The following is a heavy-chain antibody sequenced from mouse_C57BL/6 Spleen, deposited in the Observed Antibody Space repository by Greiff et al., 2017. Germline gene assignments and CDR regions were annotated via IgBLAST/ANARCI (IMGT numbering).Heavy chain of an antibody. V-gene: IGHV1-54*01. CDR2: INPGSGGT. D-gene: IGHD1-1*01. CDR1: GYAFTNYL. CDR3: AREYYGSSFYYAMDY. J-gene: IGHJ4*01. Sequence: VKVVESGAELVRPGTSVKVSCKASGYAFTNYLIEWVKQRPGQGLEWIGVINPGSGGTNYNEKFKGKATLTADKSSSTAYMQLSSLTSEDSAVYFCAREYYGSSFYYAMDYWGQGTSVTVSS.